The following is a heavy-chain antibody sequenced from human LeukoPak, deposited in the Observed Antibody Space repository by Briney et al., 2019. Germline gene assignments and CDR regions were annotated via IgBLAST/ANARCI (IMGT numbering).Heavy chain of an antibody. D-gene: IGHD6-13*01. J-gene: IGHJ4*02. CDR1: GFTFDDYA. Sequence: PGRSLRLSCAASGFTFDDYAMHWVRQAPGKGLEWVSGISWNSGSIGYADSVEGRFTISRDNAKNSLYLQMNSLRAEDTALYYCAKDIGAADTYYFDYWGQGTLVTVSS. V-gene: IGHV3-9*01. CDR2: ISWNSGSI. CDR3: AKDIGAADTYYFDY.